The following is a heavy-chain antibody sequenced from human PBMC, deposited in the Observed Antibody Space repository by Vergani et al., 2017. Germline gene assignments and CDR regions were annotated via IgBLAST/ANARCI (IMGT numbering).Heavy chain of an antibody. CDR1: RFTFSSYY. CDR3: AREDGDFDYYYYMDV. J-gene: IGHJ6*03. D-gene: IGHD7-27*01. CDR2: IWFDGSNK. V-gene: IGHV3-33*01. Sequence: QVQLVESGGGVVQPGRSLRLSCAASRFTFSSYYMHWVRQAPGKGLEWVAVIWFDGSNKYYADSVKGRFTISRDNSKNTLYLQMNSLRAEDTAVYYCAREDGDFDYYYYMDVWGKGTTVTVSS.